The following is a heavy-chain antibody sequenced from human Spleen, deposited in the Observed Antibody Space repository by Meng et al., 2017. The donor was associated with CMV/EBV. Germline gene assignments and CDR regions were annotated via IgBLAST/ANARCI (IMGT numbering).Heavy chain of an antibody. J-gene: IGHJ5*02. Sequence: ASVKVSCKASGYTFTNYDIHWVRRAPGQGLEWMGIINPSGGSTSYVQKSQGRVSMTSDTSTTTVYMELSSLRSEDTAVYYCARGGGDGYSDWFDPWGQGTLVTVSS. CDR3: ARGGGDGYSDWFDP. CDR2: INPSGGST. D-gene: IGHD5-18*01. CDR1: GYTFTNYD. V-gene: IGHV1-46*01.